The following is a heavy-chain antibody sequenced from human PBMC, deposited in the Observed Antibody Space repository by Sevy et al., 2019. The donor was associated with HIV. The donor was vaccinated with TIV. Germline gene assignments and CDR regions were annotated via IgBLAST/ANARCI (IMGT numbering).Heavy chain of an antibody. J-gene: IGHJ3*02. Sequence: GESLKISCKASGYSFTTYWIGWVRQMPGKGLEWMGNIYPGDSDTIYSPSFQGQVTISADKSITNAYLQWRSPKASDTAMHYCARLGHSEEGAFDIWGRGTMVTVSS. CDR1: GYSFTTYW. CDR2: IYPGDSDT. CDR3: ARLGHSEEGAFDI. V-gene: IGHV5-51*01. D-gene: IGHD4-4*01.